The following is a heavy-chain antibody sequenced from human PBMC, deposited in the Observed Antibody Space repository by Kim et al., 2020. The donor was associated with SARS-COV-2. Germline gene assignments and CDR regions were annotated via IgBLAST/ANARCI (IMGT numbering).Heavy chain of an antibody. D-gene: IGHD3-10*01. CDR2: TYYRSKWYN. J-gene: IGHJ4*02. CDR3: ARDEFYFDC. CDR1: GDRVSSNSAA. V-gene: IGHV6-1*01. Sequence: SQTLSLTCAISGDRVSSNSAAWHWIRQSPSRGLEWLGRTYYRSKWYNDYAVSVKSRITFNADTSKNQLSLQLNSVTPEDTAVYYCARDEFYFDCWGQGTLVTVSS.